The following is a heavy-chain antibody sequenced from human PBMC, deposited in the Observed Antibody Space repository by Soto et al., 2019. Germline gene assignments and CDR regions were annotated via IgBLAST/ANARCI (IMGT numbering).Heavy chain of an antibody. D-gene: IGHD5-18*01. CDR3: ASQSGYSYGYYYYFDY. CDR2: IYYSGRT. J-gene: IGHJ4*02. V-gene: IGHV4-39*01. Sequence: SETLSLTCTVSGGSISSSSYYWGWIRQPPGKGLEWIGSIYYSGRTYYNPSLKSRVTISVDTSKNQFSLKLSSVTAADTAVYYCASQSGYSYGYYYYFDYWGRGTLVTVSS. CDR1: GGSISSSSYY.